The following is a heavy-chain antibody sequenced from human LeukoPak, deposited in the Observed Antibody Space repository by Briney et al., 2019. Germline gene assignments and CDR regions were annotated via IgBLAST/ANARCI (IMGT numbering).Heavy chain of an antibody. CDR2: IYYSGST. V-gene: IGHV4-59*08. Sequence: SGTLSLTCTVSGGSISTYYWSWIRQPPGKGLEWIGFIYYSGSTNYNPSLKSRVTISVDTPNNEFSLKLRSVTAADTAVYYCARQSLGPSRSGTSNNWFDPWGQGTLVTVSS. J-gene: IGHJ5*02. D-gene: IGHD3-10*01. CDR3: ARQSLGPSRSGTSNNWFDP. CDR1: GGSISTYY.